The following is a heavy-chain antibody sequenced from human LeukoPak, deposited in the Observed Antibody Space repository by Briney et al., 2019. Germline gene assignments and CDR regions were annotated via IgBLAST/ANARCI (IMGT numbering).Heavy chain of an antibody. CDR1: GGTFSSYA. CDR2: IIPILGIA. CDR3: AREPGDIVVVVAGNYFDY. D-gene: IGHD2-15*01. V-gene: IGHV1-69*04. Sequence: ASVKVSCKASGGTFSSYAISWVRQAPGQGLEWMGRIIPILGIANYAQKFQGRVTITADKSTSTAYMELSSLRSEDTAVYYCAREPGDIVVVVAGNYFDYWGQGTLVTVSS. J-gene: IGHJ4*02.